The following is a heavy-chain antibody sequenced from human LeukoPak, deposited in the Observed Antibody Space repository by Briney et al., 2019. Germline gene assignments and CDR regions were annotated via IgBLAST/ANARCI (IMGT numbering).Heavy chain of an antibody. Sequence: SSETLSLTCAVYGGSFSSYYWSWIRQPPGKGLEWIGYIYYSGSTNYNPSLKSRVTISVDTSKSQFSLKLSSVTAADTAVYYCARDSGGGGLLDYWGQGTLVTVSS. D-gene: IGHD2-15*01. CDR1: GGSFSSYY. J-gene: IGHJ4*02. V-gene: IGHV4-59*01. CDR2: IYYSGST. CDR3: ARDSGGGGLLDY.